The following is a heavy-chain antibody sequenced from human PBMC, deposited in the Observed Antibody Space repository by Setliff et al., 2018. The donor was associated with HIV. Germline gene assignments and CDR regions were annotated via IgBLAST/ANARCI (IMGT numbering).Heavy chain of an antibody. J-gene: IGHJ6*03. D-gene: IGHD6-19*01. V-gene: IGHV1-2*06. CDR3: ARDWVAGTSGYYYYYMDV. CDR1: GYTFTGYY. CDR2: INPNSGGT. Sequence: ASVKVSCKASGYTFTGYYMHWVRQAPGQGLEWMGRINPNSGGTNYAQKFRGRVTMTRDTSISTAYMELSRLRSDDTAVYYCARDWVAGTSGYYYYYMDVWGEGTTVTVSS.